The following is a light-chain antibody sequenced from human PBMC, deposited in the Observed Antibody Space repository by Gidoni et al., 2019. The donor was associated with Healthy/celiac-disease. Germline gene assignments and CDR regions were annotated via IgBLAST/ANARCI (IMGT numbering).Light chain of an antibody. Sequence: DIKMTQLPSSLSASVGDRVTITCRASQSISSYLNWYQQKPGKAPKLLIYAASSLQSGVPSRFSGSGSGTDFTLTISSLQPEDFATYYCQQSYSTVTFGPGTKVEIK. CDR1: QSISSY. V-gene: IGKV1-39*01. J-gene: IGKJ3*01. CDR3: QQSYSTVT. CDR2: AAS.